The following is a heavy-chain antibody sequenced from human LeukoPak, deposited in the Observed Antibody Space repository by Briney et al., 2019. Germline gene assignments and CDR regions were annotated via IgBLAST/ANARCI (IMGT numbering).Heavy chain of an antibody. Sequence: GASVNVSCKASGYTFTSYGISWVRQAPGQGLEWMGGIIPIFGTANYAQKFQGRVTITADESTSTAYMELSSLRSEDTAVYYCASNAGYSYGYGNDYWGQGTLVTVSS. CDR1: GYTFTSYG. CDR3: ASNAGYSYGYGNDY. CDR2: IIPIFGTA. J-gene: IGHJ4*02. D-gene: IGHD5-18*01. V-gene: IGHV1-69*13.